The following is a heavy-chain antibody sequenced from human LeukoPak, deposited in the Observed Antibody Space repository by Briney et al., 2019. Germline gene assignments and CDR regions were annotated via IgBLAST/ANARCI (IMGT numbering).Heavy chain of an antibody. D-gene: IGHD1-14*01. CDR3: ARGRPLLGNQPNYYFDY. V-gene: IGHV1-2*02. J-gene: IGHJ4*02. CDR2: INPNSGGT. Sequence: ASVKVSCKASGYTCTGYYMHWVRQAPGQGLEWMGWINPNSGGTNYAQKFQGRVTMTRDTSISTAYMELSRLRSDDTAVYYCARGRPLLGNQPNYYFDYWGQGTLVTVSS. CDR1: GYTCTGYY.